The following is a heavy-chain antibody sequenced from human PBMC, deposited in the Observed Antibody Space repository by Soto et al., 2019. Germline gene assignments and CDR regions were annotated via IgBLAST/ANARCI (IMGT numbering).Heavy chain of an antibody. J-gene: IGHJ5*02. Sequence: SETLSLTCAVSAYSISSGYYWGWLRQPPGKGLEWIGSSYYGGITYYNPSLNSRVTLSIDTTNNHGSLIPNSGTAADPAVLYFARVGPWVPYDCDSRPYSIKRWFDAWGRGSLGTVSS. CDR2: SYYGGIT. D-gene: IGHD3-22*01. V-gene: IGHV4-38-2*01. CDR3: ARVGPWVPYDCDSRPYSIKRWFDA. CDR1: AYSISSGYY.